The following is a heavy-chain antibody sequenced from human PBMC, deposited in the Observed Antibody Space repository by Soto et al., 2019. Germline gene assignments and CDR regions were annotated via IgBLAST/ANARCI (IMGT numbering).Heavy chain of an antibody. CDR3: ARDVAMPSGLGLGY. CDR2: ISNDGSKK. CDR1: GFVFSNYG. D-gene: IGHD6-19*01. Sequence: QVQVVESGGGVVQPGRSLRLSCAASGFVFSNYGIHWVRQAPGKGLVWVAFISNDGSKKYYGDSVKGRFTISRDNSENSVYLQMTSLRPDDTAVFYCARDVAMPSGLGLGYWGQGTLVTVSS. J-gene: IGHJ4*02. V-gene: IGHV3-30*03.